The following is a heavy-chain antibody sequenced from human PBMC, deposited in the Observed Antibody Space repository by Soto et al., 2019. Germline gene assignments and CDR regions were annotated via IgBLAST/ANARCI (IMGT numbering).Heavy chain of an antibody. CDR3: ATSRLGVVADFLDY. Sequence: PSEALTLTCGASGGSISSATYSWIWIRQPPGKGLEWIGYIYHSGSTFYNPSLKSRATISVDRSRNQFSLKLTSVPAAATAVYYCATSRLGVVADFLDYCGERTRVP. CDR2: IYHSGST. D-gene: IGHD2-15*01. J-gene: IGHJ4*02. V-gene: IGHV4-30-2*01. CDR1: GGSISSATYS.